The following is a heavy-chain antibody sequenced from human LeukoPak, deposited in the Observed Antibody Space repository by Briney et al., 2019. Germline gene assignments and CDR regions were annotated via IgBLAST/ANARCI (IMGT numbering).Heavy chain of an antibody. CDR3: AKDRPLRFLEWLSDDAFDI. CDR1: GFTFSSYG. V-gene: IGHV3-30*02. CDR2: IRCDGSNR. J-gene: IGHJ3*02. D-gene: IGHD3-3*01. Sequence: PGGSLRLSCAASGFTFSSYGMHWVRQAPGKGLEWVAFIRCDGSNRYYADSVKGRFTISRDNSKNTLYLQMNSLRAEDTAVYYCAKDRPLRFLEWLSDDAFDIWGQGTMVTVSS.